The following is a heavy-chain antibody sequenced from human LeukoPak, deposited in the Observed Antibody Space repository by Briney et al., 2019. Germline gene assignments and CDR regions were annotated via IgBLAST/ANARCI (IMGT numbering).Heavy chain of an antibody. CDR1: GFTFSSYA. CDR2: VSSSGGDT. CDR3: ARGMDIVATITLEKYYYYYYGMDV. V-gene: IGHV3-23*01. Sequence: GGSLRLSCAASGFTFSSYAMSWVRQAPGKGLEWVSTVSSSGGDTYFADSVKGRVTISRDNSKNTLYLQMNSLRSDDTAVYYCARGMDIVATITLEKYYYYYYGMDVWGQGTTVTVSS. D-gene: IGHD5-12*01. J-gene: IGHJ6*02.